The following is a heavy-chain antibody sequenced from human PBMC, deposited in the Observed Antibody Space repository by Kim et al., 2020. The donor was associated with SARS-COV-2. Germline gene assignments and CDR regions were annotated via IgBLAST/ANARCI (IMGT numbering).Heavy chain of an antibody. CDR3: AGTRSRIAAPKGRYYYGMDV. CDR1: GFTFSSYA. V-gene: IGHV3-30*04. J-gene: IGHJ6*02. D-gene: IGHD6-6*01. Sequence: GGSLRLSCAASGFTFSSYAMHWVRQAPGKGLEWVAVISYDGSNKYYADSVKGRFTISRDNSKNTLYLQMNSLRAEDTAVYYCAGTRSRIAAPKGRYYYGMDVWGQGTTVTVSS. CDR2: ISYDGSNK.